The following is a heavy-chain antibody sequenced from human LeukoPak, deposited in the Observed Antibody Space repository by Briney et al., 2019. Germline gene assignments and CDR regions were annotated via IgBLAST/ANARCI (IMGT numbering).Heavy chain of an antibody. CDR3: ARALLGYDYFLLYGMDV. J-gene: IGHJ6*02. CDR1: GFTFSSYA. D-gene: IGHD5-12*01. Sequence: GGSLRLSCAASGFTFSSYAMSWVRQAPGKGLEWVAVISYDGSNKYYADSVKGRFTISRDNSKNTLYLQMNSLRAEDTAVYYCARALLGYDYFLLYGMDVWGQGTTVTVSS. CDR2: ISYDGSNK. V-gene: IGHV3-30-3*01.